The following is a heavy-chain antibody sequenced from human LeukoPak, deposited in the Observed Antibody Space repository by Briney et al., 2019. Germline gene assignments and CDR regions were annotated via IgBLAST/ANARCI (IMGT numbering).Heavy chain of an antibody. V-gene: IGHV3-74*01. J-gene: IGHJ4*02. CDR2: INSDGSST. CDR1: GFTFSTYW. Sequence: GGSLRLSCAASGFTFSTYWMHWVRQAPGKGLVWVSHINSDGSSTNYADSVKGRFTISRDNAESTLYLQMNSLRAEDTAVYYCASGTTVVTPGRYYFDYWGQGTLVTVSS. CDR3: ASGTTVVTPGRYYFDY. D-gene: IGHD4-23*01.